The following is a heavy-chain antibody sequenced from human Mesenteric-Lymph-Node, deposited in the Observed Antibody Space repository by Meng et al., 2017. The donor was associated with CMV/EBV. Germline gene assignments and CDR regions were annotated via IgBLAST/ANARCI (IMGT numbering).Heavy chain of an antibody. J-gene: IGHJ4*02. CDR2: INHSGST. V-gene: IGHV4-34*01. CDR3: ARHQRWLKSEGGFNY. Sequence: HGQTQQWGAGLLKPAATLSLTCAVYGGSFSGYYWSLIRQPPGKRLEWIGDINHSGSTNYNPSLKSRVTISVDTSKNQFSLKLSSVTAADTAVYYCARHQRWLKSEGGFNYWGQGTLVTVSS. D-gene: IGHD4-23*01. CDR1: GGSFSGYY.